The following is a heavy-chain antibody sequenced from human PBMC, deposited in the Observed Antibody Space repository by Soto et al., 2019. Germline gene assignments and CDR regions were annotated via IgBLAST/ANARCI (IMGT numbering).Heavy chain of an antibody. Sequence: SETLSLTCTVSGGSISSSSYYWGWIRQPPGKGLEWIGSIYYSGSTYYNPSLKSRVTISVDTSKNQFSLKLSSVTAADTAVYYCAGGGIAAAGNYYYYYGMDVWGQGTTVTVSS. CDR3: AGGGIAAAGNYYYYYGMDV. D-gene: IGHD6-13*01. J-gene: IGHJ6*02. CDR1: GGSISSSSYY. CDR2: IYYSGST. V-gene: IGHV4-39*01.